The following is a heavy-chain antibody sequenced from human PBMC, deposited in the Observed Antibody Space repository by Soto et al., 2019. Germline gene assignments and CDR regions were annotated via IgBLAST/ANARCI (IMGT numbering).Heavy chain of an antibody. V-gene: IGHV3-23*01. CDR3: AEDRGDGYRYYYGMDV. D-gene: IGHD5-12*01. CDR2: ISGSGGST. Sequence: GVSLRLSCAASGFTFSSYAMSWVRQAPGKGLEWVSAISGSGGSTYYADSVKGRFTISRDNSKNTLYLQMNSLRAEDTAVYYCAEDRGDGYRYYYGMDVWGQGTTVTVSS. CDR1: GFTFSSYA. J-gene: IGHJ6*02.